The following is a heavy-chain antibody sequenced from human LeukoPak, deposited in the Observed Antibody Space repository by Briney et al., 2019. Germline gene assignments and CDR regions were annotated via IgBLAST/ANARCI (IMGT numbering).Heavy chain of an antibody. J-gene: IGHJ6*03. CDR2: ISNDGSSR. D-gene: IGHD2-15*01. Sequence: GGSLRLSCAASGFTFSGYAMHWVRQAPGKGLEWVAVISNDGSSRYYADSVTGRFTISRDNSKNTLDLQMNSLRAEDTAVYYCARDRGYCSGASCDYYYYYYMDVWGKGTTVTVSS. V-gene: IGHV3-30-3*01. CDR1: GFTFSGYA. CDR3: ARDRGYCSGASCDYYYYYYMDV.